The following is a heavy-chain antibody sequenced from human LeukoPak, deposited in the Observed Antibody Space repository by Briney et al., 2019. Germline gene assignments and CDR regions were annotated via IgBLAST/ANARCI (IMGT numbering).Heavy chain of an antibody. CDR2: LYYSGNV. CDR1: GGSISSSRFY. J-gene: IGHJ4*02. CDR3: AKATYYYGSGSYIYFDY. D-gene: IGHD3-10*01. V-gene: IGHV4-39*07. Sequence: KPSETLSLTCTVTGGSISSSRFYWAWIRQPPGKELDWIGSLYYSGNVYYKPSLRSRVTISLDTSKNQFSLKMSSVTAADTAIYCCAKATYYYGSGSYIYFDYWGQGTLVTVSS.